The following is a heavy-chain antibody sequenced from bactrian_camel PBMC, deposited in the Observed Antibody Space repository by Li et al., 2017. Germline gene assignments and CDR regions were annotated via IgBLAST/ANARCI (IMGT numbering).Heavy chain of an antibody. J-gene: IGHJ4*01. V-gene: IGHV3S54*01. CDR2: IYTGGGST. Sequence: HVQLVESGGGSVQPGGSLKLSCVASGGTETKNCMGWFRQSPGKEREAVAAIYTGGGSTFYADSVKGRFTIVLGSGRNTMDLQMNDLKPEDTATYYCAVQRLHPGVRWKVIGDYPHWGQGTQVTVS. CDR3: AVQRLHPGVRWKVIGDYPH. CDR1: GGTETKNC. D-gene: IGHD4*01.